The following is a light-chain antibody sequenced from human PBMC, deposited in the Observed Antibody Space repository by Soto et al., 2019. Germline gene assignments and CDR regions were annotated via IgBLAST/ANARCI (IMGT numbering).Light chain of an antibody. CDR3: GTWDNSLSAGV. CDR2: DNN. J-gene: IGLJ3*02. CDR1: TSNIGNKY. Sequence: QSVLTQPPSVSAAPGQKVTISCSGGTSNIGNKYVSWYQQVPGTAPKLLIYDNNKRPSGIPDRFSGSKSGTSATLGITGLQTGDEADYYCGTWDNSLSAGVFGGGTKVTVL. V-gene: IGLV1-51*01.